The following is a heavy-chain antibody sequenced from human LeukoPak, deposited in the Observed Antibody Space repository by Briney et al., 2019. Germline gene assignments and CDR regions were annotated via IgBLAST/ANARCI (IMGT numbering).Heavy chain of an antibody. CDR3: ANGARLEWLFDY. D-gene: IGHD3-3*01. V-gene: IGHV3-30*18. Sequence: GGSLRLSCAASGFTFSSYGMHWVRQAPGKGLEWVAVISYDGSNKYYADSVKGQFTISRDNSKNTLYLQMTSLRAEDTAVYYCANGARLEWLFDYWGQGTLVTVSS. J-gene: IGHJ4*02. CDR1: GFTFSSYG. CDR2: ISYDGSNK.